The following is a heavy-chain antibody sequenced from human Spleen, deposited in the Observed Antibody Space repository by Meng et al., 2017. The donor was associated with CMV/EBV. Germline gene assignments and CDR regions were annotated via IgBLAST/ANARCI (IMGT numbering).Heavy chain of an antibody. D-gene: IGHD2-2*01. J-gene: IGHJ4*02. Sequence: ASVKVSCKASGYTFTGYYMHWVRQAPGQGLEWMGWINPNSGSTNYAQKFQGRVTMTRDTSISTAYMELSRLSSDDTAEYYCARAHQYCSSTSCYPGYWGQGTLVTVSS. CDR1: GYTFTGYY. CDR3: ARAHQYCSSTSCYPGY. CDR2: INPNSGST. V-gene: IGHV1-2*02.